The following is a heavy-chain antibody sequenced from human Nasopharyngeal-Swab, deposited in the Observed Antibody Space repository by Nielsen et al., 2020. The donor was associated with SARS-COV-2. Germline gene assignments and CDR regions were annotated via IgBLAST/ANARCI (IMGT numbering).Heavy chain of an antibody. D-gene: IGHD1-26*01. Sequence: GGSLRLSCAASGFTFSSYSMNWVRQAPWKGLEWVSYISSSSSTIYYADSVKGRFTISRDNAKNSLYLQMNSLRAEDTAVYYCARDGVSSGYYYYYYMDVWGKGTTVTVSS. CDR1: GFTFSSYS. V-gene: IGHV3-48*01. CDR2: ISSSSSTI. CDR3: ARDGVSSGYYYYYYMDV. J-gene: IGHJ6*03.